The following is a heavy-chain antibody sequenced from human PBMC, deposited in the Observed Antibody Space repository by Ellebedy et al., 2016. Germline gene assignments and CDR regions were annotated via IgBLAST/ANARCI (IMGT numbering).Heavy chain of an antibody. CDR3: ARLLSPAYSSGWSSDY. J-gene: IGHJ4*02. CDR1: RYTFSSYW. Sequence: KVSXKGSRYTFSSYWIGWVRQMPGKGLEWMGSIFPGDSETRYSPSFQGQVIISADKSTSAAYLQWSSLKASDTSMYYCARLLSPAYSSGWSSDYWGQGTLVTVSS. D-gene: IGHD6-19*01. V-gene: IGHV5-51*01. CDR2: IFPGDSET.